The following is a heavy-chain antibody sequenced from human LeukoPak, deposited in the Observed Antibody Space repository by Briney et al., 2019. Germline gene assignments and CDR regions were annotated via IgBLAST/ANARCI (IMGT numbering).Heavy chain of an antibody. CDR2: IYYSGST. Sequence: SETLSLTCTVSGGSISSYYWSWIRQPPGKGLEWIGYIYYSGSTNYNPSLKSRVTISVDKSKNQFSLKLSSVTAADTAVYYCARHQSYYYGMDVWGQGTTVTVSS. CDR1: GGSISSYY. CDR3: ARHQSYYYGMDV. V-gene: IGHV4-59*08. J-gene: IGHJ6*02.